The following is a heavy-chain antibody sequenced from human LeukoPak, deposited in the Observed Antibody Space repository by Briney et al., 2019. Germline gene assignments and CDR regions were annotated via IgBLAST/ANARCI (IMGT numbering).Heavy chain of an antibody. CDR1: GFTFSSYG. J-gene: IGHJ6*02. V-gene: IGHV3-30*18. CDR3: AKEGLELPDYYYGMDA. CDR2: ISYDGSNK. D-gene: IGHD1-7*01. Sequence: PGRSLRLSCAASGFTFSSYGMHWVRQAPGKGLEWVAVISYDGSNKYYADSVKGRFTISRDNSKNTLYLQMNSLRAEDTAVYYCAKEGLELPDYYYGMDAWGQGTTVTVSS.